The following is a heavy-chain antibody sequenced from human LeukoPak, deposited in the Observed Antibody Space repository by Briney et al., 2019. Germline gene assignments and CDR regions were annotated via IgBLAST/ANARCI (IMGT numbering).Heavy chain of an antibody. D-gene: IGHD2-15*01. CDR3: AKNGDRGAYCTGGTCYPYFYYYMDV. CDR1: GFTFSSYG. V-gene: IGHV3-23*01. J-gene: IGHJ6*03. Sequence: GGSLRLSCVASGFTFSSYGMNWVRQASGKGLEWVSTINNSGGNTYYVDSVKGRFIISRDNSKNTLYLQMNSLRAEDTAIYYCAKNGDRGAYCTGGTCYPYFYYYMDVWGKGTTVTI. CDR2: INNSGGNT.